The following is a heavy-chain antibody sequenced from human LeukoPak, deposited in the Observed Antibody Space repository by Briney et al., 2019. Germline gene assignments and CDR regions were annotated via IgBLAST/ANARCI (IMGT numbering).Heavy chain of an antibody. J-gene: IGHJ4*02. D-gene: IGHD2-15*01. V-gene: IGHV3-11*04. CDR2: ISNSGTTK. CDR1: GFTFSDYY. CDR3: AREGVVVRH. Sequence: GGSLRLSCGASGFTFSDYYMSWPRQAPGKGLEWVSYISNSGTTKYYADPVKGRFTISRDNANDSPFLQMNSLRAEDTAVYYCAREGVVVRHWGQGTLVTVSS.